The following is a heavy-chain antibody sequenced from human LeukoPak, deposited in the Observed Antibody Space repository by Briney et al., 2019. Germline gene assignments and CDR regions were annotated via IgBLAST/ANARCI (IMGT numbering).Heavy chain of an antibody. CDR3: ARVRLYGDYVNAFDI. V-gene: IGHV4-39*07. J-gene: IGHJ3*02. CDR2: IYYSGST. Sequence: SETLSLTCTVSGGSISSSSYYWGWIRQPPGKGLEWIGSIYYSGSTYYNPSLKSRVTISVDTSKNQFSLKLSSVTAADTAVYYCARVRLYGDYVNAFDIWGQGTMVTVSS. D-gene: IGHD4-17*01. CDR1: GGSISSSSYY.